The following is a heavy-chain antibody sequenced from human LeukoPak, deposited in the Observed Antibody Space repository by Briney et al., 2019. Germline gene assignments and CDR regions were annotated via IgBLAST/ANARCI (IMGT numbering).Heavy chain of an antibody. Sequence: PGGSLRLSCAASGFTSSSYWMSWVRQAPGKGLEWVANIKQDGSEKYYVDSVKGRFTISRDNAKNSLYLQVNSLRAEDTAVYYYARDRWSSGWYEFDSWGQGTLVTVSS. CDR2: IKQDGSEK. CDR1: GFTSSSYW. J-gene: IGHJ5*01. V-gene: IGHV3-7*01. CDR3: ARDRWSSGWYEFDS. D-gene: IGHD6-19*01.